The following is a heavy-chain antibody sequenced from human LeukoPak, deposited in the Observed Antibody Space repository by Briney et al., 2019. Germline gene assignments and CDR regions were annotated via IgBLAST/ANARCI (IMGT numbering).Heavy chain of an antibody. CDR3: AGDQWLALQH. CDR1: GFIVGNNY. Sequence: AGGSLRLSCAASGFIVGNNYMSWVRQAPGKGLEWVSVLYIDGNTYYADSVKGRFTISRDNSKNTLYLQMSSLRAEDTAVYYCAGDQWLALQHWGQGTLVTVSS. V-gene: IGHV3-53*01. J-gene: IGHJ1*01. CDR2: LYIDGNT. D-gene: IGHD6-19*01.